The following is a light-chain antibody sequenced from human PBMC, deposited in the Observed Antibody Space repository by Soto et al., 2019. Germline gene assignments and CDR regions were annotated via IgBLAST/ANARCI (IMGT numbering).Light chain of an antibody. CDR1: QGISDT. V-gene: IGKV3D-20*01. CDR2: DTS. CDR3: QQYGSSPWA. Sequence: EVGLTQSPSTLSVSVGESVTLSCRASQGISDTLAWYQHKPGQTPRLLIYDTSARATGVPARFSGSRSGPEFTLTISRLEPEDFAVYYCQQYGSSPWAFGQGTKVDIK. J-gene: IGKJ1*01.